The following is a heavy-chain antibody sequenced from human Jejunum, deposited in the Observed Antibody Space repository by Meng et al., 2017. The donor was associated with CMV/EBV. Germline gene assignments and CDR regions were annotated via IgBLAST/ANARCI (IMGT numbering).Heavy chain of an antibody. CDR1: GYSFTNNW. D-gene: IGHD7-27*01. J-gene: IGHJ4*02. CDR3: ARHRDDLGTADY. V-gene: IGHV5-51*01. Sequence: SLQGSGYSFTNNWLGWVRQMPGKGLEWMGIIYPGDSTSTYRPSFQGQVTFSADKSISVVYLQWSSLKASDTAVYYCARHRDDLGTADYWGQGTLVTVS. CDR2: IYPGDSTS.